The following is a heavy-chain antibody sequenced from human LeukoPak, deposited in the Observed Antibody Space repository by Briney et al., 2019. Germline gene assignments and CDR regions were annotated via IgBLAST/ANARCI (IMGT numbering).Heavy chain of an antibody. V-gene: IGHV4-59*02. CDR3: ARWGYSYGPLDY. CDR2: IYYSVST. D-gene: IGHD5-18*01. CDR1: GGSVSSYN. Sequence: SETLSLTCTVSGGSVSSYNWNWIRKPPAKGLEWIGYIYYSVSTNYNLSLKSRVTISVDTSKKQFSLKLSSVTAADTAVYYCARWGYSYGPLDYWGQGTLVTVSS. J-gene: IGHJ4*02.